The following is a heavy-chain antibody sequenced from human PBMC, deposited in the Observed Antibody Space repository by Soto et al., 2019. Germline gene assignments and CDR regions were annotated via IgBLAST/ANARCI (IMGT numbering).Heavy chain of an antibody. CDR2: ISSRSTNI. D-gene: IGHD6-19*01. V-gene: IGHV3-21*06. Sequence: GGSLRLSCVGSGFTFSGYSMAWVRQAPGRGLEWVASISSRSTNIDYGDSVKGPFTIARDNAKNLVSLQMTSLRGEGTALYYCAKFTEPGYSSIWYYFEYWGQGTPVTVSS. J-gene: IGHJ4*02. CDR1: GFTFSGYS. CDR3: AKFTEPGYSSIWYYFEY.